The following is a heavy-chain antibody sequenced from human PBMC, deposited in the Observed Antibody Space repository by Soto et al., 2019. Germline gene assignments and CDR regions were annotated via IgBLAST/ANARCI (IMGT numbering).Heavy chain of an antibody. J-gene: IGHJ3*02. CDR1: GFTFSSYS. D-gene: IGHD3-22*01. V-gene: IGHV3-21*01. CDR3: ARILVSRYYDSSGHDAFDI. CDR2: ISSNSNYI. Sequence: GGSLRLSCAGSGFTFSSYSMNWVRQAPGKGLEWVSSISSNSNYIYNADSVKGRFTISRDNARNSLFLQMHSLRAEDTAVYYCARILVSRYYDSSGHDAFDIWGQGTMVTVSS.